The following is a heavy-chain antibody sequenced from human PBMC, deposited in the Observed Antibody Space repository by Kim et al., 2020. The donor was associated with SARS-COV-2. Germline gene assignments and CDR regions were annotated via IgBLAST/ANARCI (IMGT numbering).Heavy chain of an antibody. CDR2: IYHTGST. CDR3: ARGEVPTSKFDP. D-gene: IGHD2-2*01. J-gene: IGHJ5*02. V-gene: IGHV4-30-2*01. CDR1: GGSISSGGYS. Sequence: SETLSLTCAVSGGSISSGGYSWSWIRQPPGKGLEWIGYIYHTGSTYYNPSLKSRLTFSVDRSKNQFSLKLTSVTAADTAVYYCARGEVPTSKFDPWGQGTLVTVSS.